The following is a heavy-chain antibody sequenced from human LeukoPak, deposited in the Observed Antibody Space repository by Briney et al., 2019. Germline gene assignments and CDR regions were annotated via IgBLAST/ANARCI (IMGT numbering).Heavy chain of an antibody. V-gene: IGHV4-59*01. CDR1: GGSISSYY. J-gene: IGHJ4*02. D-gene: IGHD6-13*01. CDR2: IYYSGST. CDR3: ARVRSAAGIDY. Sequence: SETLSLTCTVSGGSISSYYWSWIRQPPGKGLEWIGYIYYSGSTNYNPSLRSRVTISVDTSKNQFSLKLSSVTAADTAVYYCARVRSAAGIDYWGQGTLVTVSS.